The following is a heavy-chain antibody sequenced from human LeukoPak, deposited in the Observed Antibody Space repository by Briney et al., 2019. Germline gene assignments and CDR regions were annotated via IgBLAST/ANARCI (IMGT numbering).Heavy chain of an antibody. V-gene: IGHV1-18*01. CDR2: ISAYNGNT. Sequence: ASVKVSCKASGYTFTSYGISWVRQAPGQGLEWMGWISAYNGNTNYAQKLQGRVTMTTDTSTSTAYMELRSLRSDDTAVYYCARSSYYYDSSGFGGPYAFDIWGQGTMVTVSS. J-gene: IGHJ3*02. CDR3: ARSSYYYDSSGFGGPYAFDI. D-gene: IGHD3-22*01. CDR1: GYTFTSYG.